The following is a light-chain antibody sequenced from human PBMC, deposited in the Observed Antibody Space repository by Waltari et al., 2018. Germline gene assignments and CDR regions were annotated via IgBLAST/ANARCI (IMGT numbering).Light chain of an antibody. J-gene: IGKJ1*01. Sequence: DIVMTQSPASLAVYLGARATLNCNPSPTIESGDNNKNYLAWYRQKPGQPPTLLIYWASTRESGVPDRFSGSGSGTDFTLTINNLQAEDVAVYFCQQYFNFPRTFGQGTRVEIK. V-gene: IGKV4-1*01. CDR1: PTIESGDNNKNY. CDR3: QQYFNFPRT. CDR2: WAS.